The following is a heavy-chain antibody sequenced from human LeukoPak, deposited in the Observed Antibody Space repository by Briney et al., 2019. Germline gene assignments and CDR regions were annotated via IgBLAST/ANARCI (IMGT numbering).Heavy chain of an antibody. Sequence: GGSLRLFCAASGFIFSNYWMTWVRQAPGTGLEWVANIRQDENAKHYVDSVKGRFTISRDNAKNSLYLQMDSLRAEDTAVYYCARDGYATGSHDYWGQGTLVTVSS. CDR2: IRQDENAK. CDR1: GFIFSNYW. D-gene: IGHD2-2*01. J-gene: IGHJ4*02. V-gene: IGHV3-7*04. CDR3: ARDGYATGSHDY.